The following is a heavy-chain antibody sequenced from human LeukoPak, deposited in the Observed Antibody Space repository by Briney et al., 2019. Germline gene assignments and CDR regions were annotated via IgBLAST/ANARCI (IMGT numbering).Heavy chain of an antibody. Sequence: PGGSLRLSCAASGFTFSNYAMSWVRQAPGKGLEWVSGISGSGGSTYYADSVKGRFTISRDNSKNTLYLQMNSLRAEDTAVYYCAKRYCSGGSCNFYYYYGMDVWGQGTTVTVSS. CDR1: GFTFSNYA. CDR2: ISGSGGST. CDR3: AKRYCSGGSCNFYYYYGMDV. J-gene: IGHJ6*02. V-gene: IGHV3-23*01. D-gene: IGHD2-15*01.